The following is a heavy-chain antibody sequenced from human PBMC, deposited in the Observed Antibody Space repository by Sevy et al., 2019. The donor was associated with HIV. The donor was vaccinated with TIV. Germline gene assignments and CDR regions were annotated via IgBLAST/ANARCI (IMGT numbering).Heavy chain of an antibody. CDR2: INPNSGGT. CDR1: GYTFTGYY. J-gene: IGHJ4*02. CDR3: ARDTWFGELLLSYFDY. Sequence: ASVKVSCKASGYTFTGYYMHWVRQAPGQGLEWMGWINPNSGGTNYAQKFQGRVTMIRDTSISTAYMELSRLRSDDTAVYYCARDTWFGELLLSYFDYWGQGTLVTVSS. D-gene: IGHD3-10*01. V-gene: IGHV1-2*02.